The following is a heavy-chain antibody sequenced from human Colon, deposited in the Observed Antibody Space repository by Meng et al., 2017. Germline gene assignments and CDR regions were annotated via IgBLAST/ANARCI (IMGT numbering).Heavy chain of an antibody. D-gene: IGHD3-22*01. J-gene: IGHJ4*02. CDR3: ARAAYYDSSGLQSIGY. CDR1: GYTFTSYG. CDR2: ISGYNGNT. V-gene: IGHV1-18*01. Sequence: GESLKISCKASGYTFTSYGISWVRQAPGQGLEWMGWISGYNGNTQYAQNLQDRVTMTTDTSTSTAYMELRSLRSDDTAVYYCARAAYYDSSGLQSIGYWGQGTLVTVSS.